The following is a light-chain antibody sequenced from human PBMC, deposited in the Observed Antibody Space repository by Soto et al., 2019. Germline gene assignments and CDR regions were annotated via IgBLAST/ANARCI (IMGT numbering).Light chain of an antibody. CDR3: QHCHDMPLT. J-gene: IGKJ4*01. CDR2: AAS. V-gene: IGKV1-9*01. Sequence: DLQMTQSPSSLSASVGDRVTITCRASQDISSYLGWYQQKPGKAPKLLIYAASTLQRGVPSRLRGSGYGTDFTLTITRLQPEDIATYFCQHCHDMPLTCGGGTKGDIK. CDR1: QDISSY.